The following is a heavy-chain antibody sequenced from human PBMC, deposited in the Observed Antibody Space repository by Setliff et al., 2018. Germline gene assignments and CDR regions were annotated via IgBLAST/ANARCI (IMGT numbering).Heavy chain of an antibody. J-gene: IGHJ4*02. CDR1: AKTFTAYY. V-gene: IGHV1-2*02. Sequence: GASVKVSCKASAKTFTAYYVHWVRQAPGQGLEWMGWINPNSGGTDYAQEFQGRVTMTRDTSINTAYMELSRLRSDDAAVYYCAILDHNFDYWGQGTLVTVSS. CDR3: AILDHNFDY. CDR2: INPNSGGT.